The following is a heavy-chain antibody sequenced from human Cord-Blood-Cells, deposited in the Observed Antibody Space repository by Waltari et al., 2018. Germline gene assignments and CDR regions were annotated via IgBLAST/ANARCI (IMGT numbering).Heavy chain of an antibody. J-gene: IGHJ3*02. D-gene: IGHD1-26*01. CDR1: GYTFTASY. CDR2: INPNSGGT. Sequence: QVQLVQSGAEVKNPGAHVTASCKPSGYTFTASYMHWARQAPGQGPEWMGWINPNSGGTNYAQKFQGRVTMTRDTSISTAYMELSRLRSDDTAVYYCARCRSGSYDAFDIWGQGTMVTVSS. V-gene: IGHV1-2*02. CDR3: ARCRSGSYDAFDI.